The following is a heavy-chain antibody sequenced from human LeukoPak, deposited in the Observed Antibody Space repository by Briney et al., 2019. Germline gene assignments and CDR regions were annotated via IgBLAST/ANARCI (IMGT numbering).Heavy chain of an antibody. CDR2: IYYSGST. D-gene: IGHD3-10*01. Sequence: TSETLSLTCTVSGGSIRSRSHYWGWIRQPPGKGLEWIGYIYYSGSTYYNPSLKSRVTISVDTSKNQFSLKLSSVTAADTAVYYCARVRGVNPIDYWGQGTLVTVSS. V-gene: IGHV4-31*03. CDR3: ARVRGVNPIDY. J-gene: IGHJ4*02. CDR1: GGSIRSRSHY.